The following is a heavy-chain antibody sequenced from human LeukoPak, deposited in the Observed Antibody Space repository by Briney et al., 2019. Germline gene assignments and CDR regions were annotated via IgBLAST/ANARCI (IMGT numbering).Heavy chain of an antibody. Sequence: ASVKVSCKASGGTFSSYAITWVRQAPGQGLEWMGRIIPIFGTANYAQKFQGRVTITTDESMSTAYMELSTLRSDDTAVYYCARERPPGDSSNWFLEGYFDIWGQGTLVTVSS. D-gene: IGHD6-13*01. CDR2: IIPIFGTA. CDR1: GGTFSSYA. CDR3: ARERPPGDSSNWFLEGYFDI. J-gene: IGHJ4*02. V-gene: IGHV1-69*05.